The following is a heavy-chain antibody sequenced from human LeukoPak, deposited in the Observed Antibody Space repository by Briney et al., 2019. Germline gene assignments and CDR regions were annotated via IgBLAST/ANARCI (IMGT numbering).Heavy chain of an antibody. Sequence: QSGGSLRLSCVVSGFTFSTYTMNWVRQAPGKGLEWVSAISGSGGSTYYADSVKGRFTISRDNSKNTLYLQMNSLRAEDTAVYYCAKGSEFITIFGVVIPNFDYWGQGTLVTVSS. CDR2: ISGSGGST. CDR3: AKGSEFITIFGVVIPNFDY. V-gene: IGHV3-23*01. CDR1: GFTFSTYT. D-gene: IGHD3-3*01. J-gene: IGHJ4*02.